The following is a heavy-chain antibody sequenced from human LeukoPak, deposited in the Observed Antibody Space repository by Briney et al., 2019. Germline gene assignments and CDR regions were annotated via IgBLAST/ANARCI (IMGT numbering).Heavy chain of an antibody. CDR3: ARLGGELVPFFDY. Sequence: GASVKVSCKASGYTFTGYYMHWVRQAPGQGFEWMGWINPNSGGTNYAQKFQGRVTMTRDTSISTAYMELSRLRSDDTAVYYCARLGGELVPFFDYWGQGTLVTVSS. V-gene: IGHV1-2*02. D-gene: IGHD6-13*01. CDR1: GYTFTGYY. CDR2: INPNSGGT. J-gene: IGHJ4*02.